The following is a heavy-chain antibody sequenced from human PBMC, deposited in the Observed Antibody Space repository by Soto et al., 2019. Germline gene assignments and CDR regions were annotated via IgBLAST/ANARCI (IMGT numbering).Heavy chain of an antibody. CDR1: GYTFTNYG. J-gene: IGHJ6*02. V-gene: IGHV1-18*01. Sequence: VQLVQSGAEVKQPGASVKVSCKASGYTFTNYGVTWVRQAPGQGLEWMGWINGDNGDTHYTQNVQGKATMTTDQHPSTSSMELRNRKSADTAVYYCARHGRDYNASPGVYSCYGMNVWGQGTTITVS. D-gene: IGHD1-20*01. CDR3: ARHGRDYNASPGVYSCYGMNV. CDR2: INGDNGDT.